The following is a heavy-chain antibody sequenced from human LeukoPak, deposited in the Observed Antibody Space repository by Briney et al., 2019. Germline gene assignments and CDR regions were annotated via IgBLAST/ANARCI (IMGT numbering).Heavy chain of an antibody. D-gene: IGHD3-10*02. CDR1: AGSISSSRW. V-gene: IGHV4-4*02. Sequence: SGTLSLTCAVSAGSISSSRWWNWVRQPAGKGLEWIREIYHSGSTNYNPSLKSRVTISVDTSKNQFSLKLSSVTAADTAVYYCARHVGATSSSWVIFFRAAHWFDPWGQGTLVTVSS. CDR3: ARHVGATSSSWVIFFRAAHWFDP. J-gene: IGHJ5*02. CDR2: IYHSGST.